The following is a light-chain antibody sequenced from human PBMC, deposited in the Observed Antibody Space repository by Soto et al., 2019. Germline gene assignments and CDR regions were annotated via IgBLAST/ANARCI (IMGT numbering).Light chain of an antibody. CDR3: QQYGRSPPT. V-gene: IGKV3-20*01. CDR1: QSVRSNY. Sequence: EMALTQTPGTLSLSPGERATLPCRASQSVRSNYLAWYKQKPGQSPRLLIYGASNRATGIPDRFSGSGSGTDFTLTISRLEPEDCALYYCQQYGRSPPTFGGGTKVEIK. CDR2: GAS. J-gene: IGKJ4*01.